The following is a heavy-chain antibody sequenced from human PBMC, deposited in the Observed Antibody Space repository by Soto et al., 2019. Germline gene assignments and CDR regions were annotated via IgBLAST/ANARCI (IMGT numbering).Heavy chain of an antibody. J-gene: IGHJ4*02. CDR1: GFNFSSYA. D-gene: IGHD6-13*01. Sequence: PGVSLRLSCAASGFNFSSYAMHWVRKTPGKGLEWVAVISYDGSNKYYADSVKGRFTISRDNSKNTLYLQMNSLRAEDTAVYYCARDRSSSWYRGHFDYWGQGTLVTVSS. CDR3: ARDRSSSWYRGHFDY. V-gene: IGHV3-30-3*01. CDR2: ISYDGSNK.